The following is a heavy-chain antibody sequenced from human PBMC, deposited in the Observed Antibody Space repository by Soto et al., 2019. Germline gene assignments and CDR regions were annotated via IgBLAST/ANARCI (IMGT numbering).Heavy chain of an antibody. V-gene: IGHV4-59*08. CDR2: IYYSGST. Sequence: SETLSLTCTVSGGSISSYYWSWIRQPPGKGLEWIGYIYYSGSTNYNPSLKSRVTISVDTSKNQFSLKLSSVTAADTAVYYCARQGPERSGWYPRTYYFDYWGQGTLVTVSS. CDR3: ARQGPERSGWYPRTYYFDY. CDR1: GGSISSYY. J-gene: IGHJ4*02. D-gene: IGHD6-19*01.